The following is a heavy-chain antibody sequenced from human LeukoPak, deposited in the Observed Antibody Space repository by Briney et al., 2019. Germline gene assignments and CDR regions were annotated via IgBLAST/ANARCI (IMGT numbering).Heavy chain of an antibody. Sequence: ASVKVSCKASGYTFTNYDINWARQATGQGLEWLGWMNPNNGNTAYAQRFQGRVTMTRDTSKSTAYMELSSLRYEDTAVYYCARTFPGDYWGQGTLVTVSS. CDR2: MNPNNGNT. J-gene: IGHJ4*02. D-gene: IGHD2/OR15-2a*01. V-gene: IGHV1-8*01. CDR3: ARTFPGDY. CDR1: GYTFTNYD.